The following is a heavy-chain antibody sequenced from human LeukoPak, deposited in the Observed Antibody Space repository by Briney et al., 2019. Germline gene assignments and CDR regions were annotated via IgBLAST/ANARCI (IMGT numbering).Heavy chain of an antibody. CDR3: ARGLAAAGPYYFDY. V-gene: IGHV3-7*04. CDR1: GFSFSSYA. J-gene: IGHJ4*02. CDR2: IKQDGSEN. D-gene: IGHD6-13*01. Sequence: GGSLRLSCAASGFSFSSYAMHWVRQAPGKGLEWVANIKQDGSENHYVDSVKGRFSISRDNAKNSLYLQMNSLRAEDTAVYYCARGLAAAGPYYFDYWGQGTLVTVSS.